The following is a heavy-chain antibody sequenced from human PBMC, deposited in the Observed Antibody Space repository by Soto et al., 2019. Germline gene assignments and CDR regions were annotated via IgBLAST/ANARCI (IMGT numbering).Heavy chain of an antibody. CDR1: GGSISSYY. J-gene: IGHJ4*02. V-gene: IGHV4-59*12. CDR3: QRCHGLQIVHSD. Sequence: SETLSLTCTVSGGSISSYYWSWIRQPPGKGLEWIGYIYHSGSTYYNPSLKSRLTISLDRSKNQFSLKLTSLTAADTAVYYCQRCHGLQIVHSDRGQGFSVIVSS. D-gene: IGHD6-6*01. CDR2: IYHSGST.